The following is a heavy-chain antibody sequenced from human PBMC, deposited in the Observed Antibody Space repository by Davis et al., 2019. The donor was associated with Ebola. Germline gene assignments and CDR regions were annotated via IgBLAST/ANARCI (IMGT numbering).Heavy chain of an antibody. CDR2: INRDGSTT. CDR1: GFTFSSFP. V-gene: IGHV3-74*03. CDR3: ATLPGYY. Sequence: GESLKISCAASGFTFSSFPMSWVRQAPGKGLEWVSCINRDGSTTTYADSVKGRFTISRDNAKNTLYLQMNNLRVEDTAVYYCATLPGYYWGQGTLVTVSS. J-gene: IGHJ4*02. D-gene: IGHD1-26*01.